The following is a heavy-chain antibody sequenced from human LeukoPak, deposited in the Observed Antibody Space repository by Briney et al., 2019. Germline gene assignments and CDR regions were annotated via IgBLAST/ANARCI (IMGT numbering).Heavy chain of an antibody. J-gene: IGHJ4*02. Sequence: PSETLSLTCTVSGGSISSYYWSWIRQPPGKGLEWIGYIYYSGSTNYNPSLKSRVTISVDTSKNQFSLTLSSVTAADTAVYYCARASFGAAAGTALDYWGQGTLVTVSS. V-gene: IGHV4-59*01. CDR1: GGSISSYY. CDR3: ARASFGAAAGTALDY. D-gene: IGHD6-13*01. CDR2: IYYSGST.